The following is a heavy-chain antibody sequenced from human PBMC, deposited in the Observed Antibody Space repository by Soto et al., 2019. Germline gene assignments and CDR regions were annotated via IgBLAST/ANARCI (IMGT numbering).Heavy chain of an antibody. CDR3: ARHSNRNYGLYYFDY. CDR2: IYYSGST. J-gene: IGHJ4*02. Sequence: SETLSLTCTVSGGSVSGYYWSWIRQPPGKGLEWIGYIYYSGSTKYNPSLKSRVTMSVDTSNNQFSLKMSSVAAADTAVYYCARHSNRNYGLYYFDYWGLGALVTVSS. D-gene: IGHD4-4*01. CDR1: GGSVSGYY. V-gene: IGHV4-59*08.